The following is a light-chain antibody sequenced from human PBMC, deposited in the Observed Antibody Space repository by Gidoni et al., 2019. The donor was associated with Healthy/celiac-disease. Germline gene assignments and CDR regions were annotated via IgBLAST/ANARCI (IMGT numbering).Light chain of an antibody. Sequence: ENVLTQAPGTLSLYTGERATLYCRASQSVSSSYLAWYQQKPGPAPRLLIYGASSRSTGIPDRFSGSGSGTDFTLTISRLEPEDFAVYYCQQYGSSPGTFXQXTKVXIK. CDR3: QQYGSSPGT. CDR2: GAS. CDR1: QSVSSSY. V-gene: IGKV3-20*01. J-gene: IGKJ1*01.